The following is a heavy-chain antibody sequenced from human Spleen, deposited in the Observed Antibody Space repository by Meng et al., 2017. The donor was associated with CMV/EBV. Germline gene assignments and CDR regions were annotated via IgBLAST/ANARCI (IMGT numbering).Heavy chain of an antibody. CDR2: INPYSGGT. D-gene: IGHD2-2*01. V-gene: IGHV1-2*02. Sequence: ASVKVSCKASGYTFTSYGISWVRQAPGQGLEWMGWINPYSGGTNYAQKFQGRVTMTRDTSISTAYMELSRLRSDDTAFYYCARERYLEPAASPDYYYFGMDVWGQGTTVTVSS. J-gene: IGHJ6*02. CDR1: GYTFTSYG. CDR3: ARERYLEPAASPDYYYFGMDV.